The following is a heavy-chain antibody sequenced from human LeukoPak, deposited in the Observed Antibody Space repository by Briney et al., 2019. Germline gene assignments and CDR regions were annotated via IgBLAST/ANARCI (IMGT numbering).Heavy chain of an antibody. CDR2: ISSSGILI. D-gene: IGHD6-13*01. Sequence: PGGSLRLSCAASGFTFSNYEINWVRQAPGKGLEWVSFISSSGILIYYADSVKGRFTISRDNGKNSLFLQMDSLRVEDTAVYYCARDQRQQPLDYWGQGTLVTVSS. CDR1: GFTFSNYE. V-gene: IGHV3-48*03. J-gene: IGHJ4*02. CDR3: ARDQRQQPLDY.